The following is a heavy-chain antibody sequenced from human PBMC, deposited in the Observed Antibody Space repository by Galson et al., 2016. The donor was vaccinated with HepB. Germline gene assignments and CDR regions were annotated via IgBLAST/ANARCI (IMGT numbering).Heavy chain of an antibody. Sequence: SLRLSCAASGFTFGSHAMTWVRQGPGKGLEWVSGISGGGGLTHYRHSVKGRFTISRDNAENTLYLQMNSLRADDTAVYYCARDLSGPDYWGQGTLVTVSS. CDR3: ARDLSGPDY. CDR2: ISGGGGLT. CDR1: GFTFGSHA. J-gene: IGHJ4*02. V-gene: IGHV3-23*01.